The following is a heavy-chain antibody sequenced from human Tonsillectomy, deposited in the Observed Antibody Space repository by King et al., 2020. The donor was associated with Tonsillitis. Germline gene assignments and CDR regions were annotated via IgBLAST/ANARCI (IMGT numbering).Heavy chain of an antibody. CDR2: MNPNTGNT. J-gene: IGHJ6*03. Sequence: QVQLVESGAEVKKPGASVKVSCKASGYTFTSYDINWVRQATGQGLEWMGWMNPNTGNTGYAQKFQGRVTMTRNTSISTAYMELSSLRSEDTAGYYCVRGSRRYFDWFSYYYYMDVWGKVTTVTVSS. V-gene: IGHV1-8*01. CDR3: VRGSRRYFDWFSYYYYMDV. D-gene: IGHD3-9*01. CDR1: GYTFTSYD.